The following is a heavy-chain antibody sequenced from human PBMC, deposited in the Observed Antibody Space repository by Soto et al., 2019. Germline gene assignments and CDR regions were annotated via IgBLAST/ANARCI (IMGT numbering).Heavy chain of an antibody. CDR1: GGSVSSGTYY. CDR2: INYAGNS. J-gene: IGHJ4*02. CDR3: ARDRDDNSGQYFDY. Sequence: SEALSLTCTVSGGSVSSGTYYWTWIRHPPGNGLEWIGYINYAGNSNYSPSLKSRVTMSRDTSKNQFSLKLNSVKAADAAVYYCARDRDDNSGQYFDYWGQGTMVAV. V-gene: IGHV4-61*01. D-gene: IGHD3-22*01.